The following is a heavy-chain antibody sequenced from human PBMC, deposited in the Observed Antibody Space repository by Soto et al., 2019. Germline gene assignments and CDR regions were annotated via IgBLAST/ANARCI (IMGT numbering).Heavy chain of an antibody. V-gene: IGHV1-2*04. D-gene: IGHD3-10*01. CDR1: GYTFTGYY. CDR2: INPNSGGT. J-gene: IGHJ4*02. CDR3: ARAPIADYYGSGSLDY. Sequence: QVQLVQSGAEVKKPGASVKVSCKAYGYTFTGYYMHWVRQAPGQGLEWMGWINPNSGGTNYAQKFQGWVTMTRDTSISTAYMELSRLRSDDTAVYYCARAPIADYYGSGSLDYWGQGTLVTVSS.